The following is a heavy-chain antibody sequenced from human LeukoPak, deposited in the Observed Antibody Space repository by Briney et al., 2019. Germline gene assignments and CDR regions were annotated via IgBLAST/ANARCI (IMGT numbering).Heavy chain of an antibody. D-gene: IGHD6-19*01. CDR2: ISGSGGNT. CDR3: ARDKDSSGWYVDY. Sequence: PGGSLRLSCAASGFTFSSYAMSWVRQAPGKGLEWVSGISGSGGNTYYADSVKGRFTISRDNAKNSLYLQMNSLRAEDTAVYYCARDKDSSGWYVDYWGQGTLVTVSS. V-gene: IGHV3-23*01. CDR1: GFTFSSYA. J-gene: IGHJ4*02.